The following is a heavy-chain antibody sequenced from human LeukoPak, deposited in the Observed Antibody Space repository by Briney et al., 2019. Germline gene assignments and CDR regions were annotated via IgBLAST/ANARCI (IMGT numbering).Heavy chain of an antibody. CDR3: ARDLGYYDSSGYFLAAEYFQH. D-gene: IGHD3-22*01. CDR1: GYTFTSYG. Sequence: GASVKVSCKASGYTFTSYGISWVRQAPGQGLEWMGWISAYNGNTNYAQKLQGRVTMTTDTSTSTAYMELRSLRSDDTAVYYCARDLGYYDSSGYFLAAEYFQHWGQGTLVTVSS. J-gene: IGHJ1*01. CDR2: ISAYNGNT. V-gene: IGHV1-18*01.